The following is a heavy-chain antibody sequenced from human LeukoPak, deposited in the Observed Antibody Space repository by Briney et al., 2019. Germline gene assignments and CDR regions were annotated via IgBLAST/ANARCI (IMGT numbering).Heavy chain of an antibody. CDR2: ISSSSSYI. J-gene: IGHJ4*02. D-gene: IGHD3-3*01. CDR1: GFTFSRYS. V-gene: IGHV3-21*01. Sequence: GGSLRLSCVASGFTFSRYSMNWVRQAPGKGLEWVSSISSSSSYIYYADSVKGRFTISRDNAKNSLYLQMNSLRAGDTAVYYSAKVPDDFWGGYFVDYWGQGTLVTVSS. CDR3: AKVPDDFWGGYFVDY.